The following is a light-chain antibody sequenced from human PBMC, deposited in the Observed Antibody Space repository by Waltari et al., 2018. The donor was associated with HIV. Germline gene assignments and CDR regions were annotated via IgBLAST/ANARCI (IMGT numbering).Light chain of an antibody. CDR2: WAS. V-gene: IGKV4-1*01. J-gene: IGKJ4*01. CDR3: QQYYSSPLVT. CDR1: KRLLGNSNNKNY. Sequence: IVLTQSPHSMTAFQGERATIHGRPSKRLLGNSNNKNYLACYQQKSGQPPKLLLYWASTRESGVPARFSGSGSGTNFTLTINSLQAEDVALYHCQQYYSSPLVTFGGGTKV.